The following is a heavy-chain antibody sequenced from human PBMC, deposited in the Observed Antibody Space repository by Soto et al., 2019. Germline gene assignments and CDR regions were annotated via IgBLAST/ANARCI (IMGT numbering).Heavy chain of an antibody. J-gene: IGHJ4*02. CDR1: GYTFTSYY. D-gene: IGHD3-10*01. V-gene: IGHV1-46*03. CDR3: ARPSGRFGEKGPYVR. Sequence: GASVKVSCKASGYTFTSYYMHWVRQAPGQGLEWMGIINPSGGSTSYAQKFQGRVTMTRDTSTSTVYMELSSLRSEDTAVYYCARPSGRFGEKGPYVRWGQGTLVTVSS. CDR2: INPSGGST.